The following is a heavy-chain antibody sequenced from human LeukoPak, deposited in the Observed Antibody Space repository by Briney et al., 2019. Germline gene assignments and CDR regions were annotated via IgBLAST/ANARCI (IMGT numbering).Heavy chain of an antibody. CDR2: IYYSGST. CDR3: ARNDPRGYCSSTSCYRIFDP. J-gene: IGHJ5*02. D-gene: IGHD2-2*02. V-gene: IGHV4-59*01. CDR1: GGSISSYY. Sequence: SETLSLTCTVSGGSISSYYWSWIRQPPGKGLEWIGYIYYSGSTNYNLSLKSRVTISVDTSKNQFSLKLSSVTAADTAVYYCARNDPRGYCSSTSCYRIFDPWGQGTLVTVSS.